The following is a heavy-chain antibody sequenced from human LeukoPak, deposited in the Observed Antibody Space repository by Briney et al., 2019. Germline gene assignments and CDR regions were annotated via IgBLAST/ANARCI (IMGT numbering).Heavy chain of an antibody. D-gene: IGHD3-10*01. CDR3: TTGEGSGSYYTAVFDY. V-gene: IGHV3-15*01. CDR1: RFTFSNAW. Sequence: PGGSLRLSCAASRFTFSNAWMSWVRQAPGKGLEWVGHIKSKTDGGTTDYAAPVKGRFTISRDDSKNTLYLQMNSLKTEDTAVYYCTTGEGSGSYYTAVFDYWGQGTLVTVSS. J-gene: IGHJ4*02. CDR2: IKSKTDGGTT.